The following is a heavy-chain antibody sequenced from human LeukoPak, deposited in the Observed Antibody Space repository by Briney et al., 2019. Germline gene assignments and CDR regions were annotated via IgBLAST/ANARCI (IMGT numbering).Heavy chain of an antibody. Sequence: GESLKISCKGSRYSFTSYWIGWVRQMPGKGLEWIGIIYPGDSDTRYSPSFQGQVTISADKSISTAYLQWSSLKASDTAMYYCARRREFDYYRSGNGYFDYWGQGTLVTVSS. D-gene: IGHD3-10*01. J-gene: IGHJ4*02. CDR1: RYSFTSYW. CDR3: ARRREFDYYRSGNGYFDY. CDR2: IYPGDSDT. V-gene: IGHV5-51*01.